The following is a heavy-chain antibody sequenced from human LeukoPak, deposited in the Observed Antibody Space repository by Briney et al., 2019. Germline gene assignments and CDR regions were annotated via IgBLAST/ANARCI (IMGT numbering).Heavy chain of an antibody. CDR1: GFTFSSYW. CDR2: IKQDGSEK. V-gene: IGHV3-7*01. CDR3: ARARPRDGDLSQSMWFDP. D-gene: IGHD4-17*01. J-gene: IGHJ5*02. Sequence: PGGSLRLSCAASGFTFSSYWMSWVRQAAGKGLAWVANIKQDGSEKYYVDSVKGRFTISRDNAKNSLHLQMNSLRAEDTAVYYCARARPRDGDLSQSMWFDPWGQGTLVTVSS.